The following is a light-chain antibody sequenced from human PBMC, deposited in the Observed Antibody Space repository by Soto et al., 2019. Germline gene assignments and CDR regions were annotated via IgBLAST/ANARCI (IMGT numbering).Light chain of an antibody. Sequence: DIQMTQSPSTLSASVGDRVTITCRASQSISSWLDWYQQKPGKAPKLLIYDASSLESGVPSRFSGSGSGTEFTLTISSLQPDDFATYYCQQYNSYSWTFGQGTKVDIK. J-gene: IGKJ1*01. V-gene: IGKV1-5*01. CDR2: DAS. CDR3: QQYNSYSWT. CDR1: QSISSW.